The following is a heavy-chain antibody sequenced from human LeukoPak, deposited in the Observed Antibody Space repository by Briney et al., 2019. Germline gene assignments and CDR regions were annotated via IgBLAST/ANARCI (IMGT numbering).Heavy chain of an antibody. D-gene: IGHD6-19*01. V-gene: IGHV1-2*02. CDR1: GYTFTGYY. CDR2: INPNSGST. Sequence: ASVKVSCKASGYTFTGYYMHWVRQAPGQGLEWMGWINPNSGSTNYAQKFQGRVTMTRDTSISTAYMELSRLRSDDTAVYYCARDMAVASYYFDYWGQGTLVTVSS. J-gene: IGHJ4*02. CDR3: ARDMAVASYYFDY.